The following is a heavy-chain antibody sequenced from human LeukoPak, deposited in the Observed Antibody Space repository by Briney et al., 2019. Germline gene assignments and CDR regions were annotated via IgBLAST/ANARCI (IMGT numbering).Heavy chain of an antibody. CDR1: GGSISTYY. CDR2: IYYSGST. D-gene: IGHD6-25*01. J-gene: IGHJ4*02. Sequence: PSETLSLTCTVSGGSISTYYWSWIRQPPGKGLEWIGYIYYSGSTNYNPSLKSRVTISVDTSKNQFSLKLSSVTAADTAVYYCARLRGYSSEEDYWGQGTLVTVSS. CDR3: ARLRGYSSEEDY. V-gene: IGHV4-59*08.